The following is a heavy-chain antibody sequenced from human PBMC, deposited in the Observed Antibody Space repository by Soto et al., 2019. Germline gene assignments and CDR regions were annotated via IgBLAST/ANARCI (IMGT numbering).Heavy chain of an antibody. CDR2: IYHSGST. CDR1: GGSISSGGYS. V-gene: IGHV4-30-2*01. J-gene: IGHJ4*02. Sequence: QLRLQESGSGLVKPSQTLSLTCAVSGGSISSGGYSWSWIRQPPGKGLEWIGYIYHSGSTYYNPSLRSRVTISVDRSKSQFSRKLSSVTAADTAVYYCARSMTTVTTNDYWGQGSLGTGSS. D-gene: IGHD4-17*01. CDR3: ARSMTTVTTNDY.